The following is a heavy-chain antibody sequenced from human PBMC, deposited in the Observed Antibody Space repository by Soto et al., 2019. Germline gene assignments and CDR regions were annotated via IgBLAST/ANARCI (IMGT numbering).Heavy chain of an antibody. J-gene: IGHJ4*02. V-gene: IGHV3-33*06. Sequence: QVQLVESGGGVVQPGRSLRLSCAASGFTFNSHGMHWVRQAPGKGLEWVAVIWHDGSNKYYADSVKGRFTISRDNSKNTLYLQMNSLRAEDTAVYYCGKDSLWEGGEDSTTWYVDDWGQGTLVTVSS. CDR1: GFTFNSHG. D-gene: IGHD6-13*01. CDR2: IWHDGSNK. CDR3: GKDSLWEGGEDSTTWYVDD.